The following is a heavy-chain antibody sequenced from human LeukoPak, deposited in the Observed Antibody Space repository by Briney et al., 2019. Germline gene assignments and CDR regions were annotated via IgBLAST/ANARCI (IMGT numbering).Heavy chain of an antibody. J-gene: IGHJ5*02. CDR2: INTNTGNP. Sequence: ASVKVSCKASGYTFTSYAMNWVRQAPGQGLEWMGWINTNTGNPTYAQGFTGRFVFSLDTSVSTAYLQISSLKAEDTAVYYCARSDYGDYGNWFDPWGQGTLVTVSS. CDR1: GYTFTSYA. D-gene: IGHD4-17*01. V-gene: IGHV7-4-1*02. CDR3: ARSDYGDYGNWFDP.